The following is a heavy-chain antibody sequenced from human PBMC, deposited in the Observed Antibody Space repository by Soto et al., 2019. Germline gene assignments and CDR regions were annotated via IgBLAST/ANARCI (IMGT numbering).Heavy chain of an antibody. J-gene: IGHJ4*02. Sequence: QVQLVQSGAEVKKPGSSVKVSCKASGGTFSNYAISWVRQAPGQGLEWMGGIIPLYGTANYGQKFQGRVTITADKSTRTAYMELSSLRSEDTAVYYCARGWSVGEYGLPNDNWGQGTLVTVSS. V-gene: IGHV1-69*06. CDR3: ARGWSVGEYGLPNDN. D-gene: IGHD4-17*01. CDR1: GGTFSNYA. CDR2: IIPLYGTA.